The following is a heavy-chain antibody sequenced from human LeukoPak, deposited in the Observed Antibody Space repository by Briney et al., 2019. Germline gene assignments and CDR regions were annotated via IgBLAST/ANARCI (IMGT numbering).Heavy chain of an antibody. CDR1: GFSFSNNA. V-gene: IGHV3-30*18. D-gene: IGHD3-10*01. Sequence: GTSLRVSCVASGFSFSNNAMHWVRQAPGKGLEWVAVISDDGSNKYYVDSVKGRFAISRDNSINTLYLQVNSLRLEDTAVYYCAKGKRTFTYGPPDYWGQGTLVTVSS. J-gene: IGHJ4*01. CDR2: ISDDGSNK. CDR3: AKGKRTFTYGPPDY.